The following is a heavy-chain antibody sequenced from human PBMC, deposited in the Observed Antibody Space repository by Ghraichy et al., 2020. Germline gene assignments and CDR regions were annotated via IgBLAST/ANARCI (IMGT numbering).Heavy chain of an antibody. J-gene: IGHJ4*02. V-gene: IGHV3-33*01. CDR1: GFRFSNYG. CDR3: ARAYYYDSSGYYSRLLDY. D-gene: IGHD3-22*01. CDR2: IWYNGGNK. Sequence: GESLNISCAASGFRFSNYGLHWVRQAPGKGLEWLALIWYNGGNKYYADSVKGRFSISRDNSKNTLYLEMNSLRAEDTAVYYCARAYYYDSSGYYSRLLDYWGQGTLVTDSS.